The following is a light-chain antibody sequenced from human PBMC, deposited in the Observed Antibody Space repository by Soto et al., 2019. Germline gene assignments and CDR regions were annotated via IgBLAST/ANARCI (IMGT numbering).Light chain of an antibody. CDR2: LGS. CDR1: ESLLHTNGYNY. V-gene: IGKV2-28*01. J-gene: IGKJ2*01. Sequence: DIVITQSPLSLPVTPGEPASISCRSSESLLHTNGYNYLDWYMQKPGQAPQLLIYLGSHRASGVPDPFTGSGSGTDFTLKISSVEAEDVAIYYCMQSLQTPYTFGQGSKLDIK. CDR3: MQSLQTPYT.